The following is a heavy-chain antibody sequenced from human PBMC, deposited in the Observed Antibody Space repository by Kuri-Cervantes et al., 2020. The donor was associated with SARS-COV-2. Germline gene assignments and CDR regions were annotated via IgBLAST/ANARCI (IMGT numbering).Heavy chain of an antibody. CDR1: GFTFSSYG. J-gene: IGHJ5*02. D-gene: IGHD6-13*01. CDR2: IWYDGSNK. CDR3: ARDMPFGSSWYADNWFDP. V-gene: IGHV3-33*01. Sequence: LSLTCAASGFTFSSYGMHWVRQAPGKGLEWVAVIWYDGSNKYYADSVKGRFTISRDNSENTLYLQMNSLRAEDTAVYYCARDMPFGSSWYADNWFDPWGQGTLVTVSS.